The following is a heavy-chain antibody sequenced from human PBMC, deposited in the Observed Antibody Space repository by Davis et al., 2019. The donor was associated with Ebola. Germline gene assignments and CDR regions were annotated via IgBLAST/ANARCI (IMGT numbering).Heavy chain of an antibody. V-gene: IGHV3-48*03. J-gene: IGHJ4*02. CDR3: AKHPLITIFGVVIRSASGAFDY. CDR1: GFTFSYTE. D-gene: IGHD3-3*01. CDR2: IYPSGATI. Sequence: PGGSLRLSCAASGFTFSYTEMTWVRQTPGKGLEWLSYIYPSGATIYYAASVKGRFTISTDNAKNSLYLQMNSLRAEDTGVYYCAKHPLITIFGVVIRSASGAFDYWGQGTLVTVSS.